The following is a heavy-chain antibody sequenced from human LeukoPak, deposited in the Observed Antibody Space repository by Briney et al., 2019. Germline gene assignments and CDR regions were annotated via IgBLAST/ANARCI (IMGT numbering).Heavy chain of an antibody. CDR3: ARDKLARGWFDP. CDR2: IDCANGNT. J-gene: IGHJ5*02. CDR1: GYSFSEYG. D-gene: IGHD3-3*02. V-gene: IGHV1-18*01. Sequence: ASVKVSCKASGYSFSEYGITWVRQAPGQGLEWMGWIDCANGNTYYEQRLQGRVTMTIDTSTNMAYMELRSLRSDDTAMYFCARDKLARGWFDPWGQGTLVTVSS.